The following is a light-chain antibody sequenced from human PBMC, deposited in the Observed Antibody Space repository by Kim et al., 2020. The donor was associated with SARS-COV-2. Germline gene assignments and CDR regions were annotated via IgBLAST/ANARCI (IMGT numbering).Light chain of an antibody. CDR1: QYISNY. V-gene: IGKV1-33*01. CDR2: DAS. CDR3: QQYENHPPRVT. Sequence: DIQMTQSPSSLPASIGDRVTITCQASQYISNYLNWYQQKPGKAPKLLIFDASNLQAGVPSRFSGSGSGTQFSFTTRSLPPEDIATYYCQQYENHPPRVTFGGGTKVDI. J-gene: IGKJ4*01.